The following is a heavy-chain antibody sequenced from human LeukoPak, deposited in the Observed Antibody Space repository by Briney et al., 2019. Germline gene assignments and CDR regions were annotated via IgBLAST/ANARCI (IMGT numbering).Heavy chain of an antibody. V-gene: IGHV4-34*01. CDR3: ARHGINGYYFDY. D-gene: IGHD1-26*01. Sequence: SETLSLTCAGYGGSFSGYYWSWIRQPPGNGLKWIGEINHSGSTNYNPSLKSRVTISVDTSKNQFSLKLSSVTAADTAVYYCARHGINGYYFDYWGQGTLVTVSS. J-gene: IGHJ4*02. CDR1: GGSFSGYY. CDR2: INHSGST.